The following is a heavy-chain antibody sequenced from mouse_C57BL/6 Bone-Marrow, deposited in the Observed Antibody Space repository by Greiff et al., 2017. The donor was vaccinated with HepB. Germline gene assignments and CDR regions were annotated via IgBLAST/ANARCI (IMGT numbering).Heavy chain of an antibody. Sequence: EVQLQESGPGLVKPSQSLSLTCSVTGYSITSGYYWNWIRQFPGNKLEWMGYISYDGSNNYNPSLKNRISITRDTSKNQFFLKLNSVTTEDTATYYCARKDYYGSSFAYWGQGTLVTVSA. V-gene: IGHV3-6*01. D-gene: IGHD1-1*01. CDR2: ISYDGSN. J-gene: IGHJ3*01. CDR3: ARKDYYGSSFAY. CDR1: GYSITSGYY.